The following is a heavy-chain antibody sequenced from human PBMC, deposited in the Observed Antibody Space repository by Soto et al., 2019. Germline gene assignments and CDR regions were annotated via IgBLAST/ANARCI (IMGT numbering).Heavy chain of an antibody. D-gene: IGHD6-19*01. Sequence: AGGSLRLSCAASGFTVSNNYMSWVRQAPGKGLEWVSVTYSGGSTYYADSVKGRFTISRDNSENTLYLQMSSLRAEDTALYYCARHPDSSGWYFYFEYWGQGTLVTVSS. CDR1: GFTVSNNY. CDR3: ARHPDSSGWYFYFEY. J-gene: IGHJ4*02. CDR2: TYSGGST. V-gene: IGHV3-66*04.